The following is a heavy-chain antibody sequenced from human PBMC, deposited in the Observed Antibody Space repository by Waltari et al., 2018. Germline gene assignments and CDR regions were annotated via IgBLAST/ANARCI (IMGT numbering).Heavy chain of an antibody. J-gene: IGHJ4*02. D-gene: IGHD5-12*01. CDR2: IYAGSGGT. CDR3: ARAGLGSPLQWLQLLDS. Sequence: EVQLVESGGGLIQPGASLRLSCAASGFTLNNNYMSWVRQAPGKGREWVAVIYAGSGGTFYAESVKGRFTISRDNSKNTLYLDLNRLTAEDTAVYYCARAGLGSPLQWLQLLDSWGRGTLVTVSS. V-gene: IGHV3-53*01. CDR1: GFTLNNNY.